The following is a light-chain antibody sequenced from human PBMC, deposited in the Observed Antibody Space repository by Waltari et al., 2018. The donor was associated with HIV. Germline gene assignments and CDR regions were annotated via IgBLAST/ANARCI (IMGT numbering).Light chain of an antibody. CDR1: QGVSRN. CDR3: QQYNNWRT. CDR2: GAS. J-gene: IGKJ1*01. V-gene: IGKV3-15*01. Sequence: IVMTQSQANLSVSQGERATLPCRASQGVSRNLAWYQQKPGQAPRLLLYGASTRATAIPGRVSGSESGTDFTLTISSLQSEDFATYDCQQYNNWRTFGQATRVDIK.